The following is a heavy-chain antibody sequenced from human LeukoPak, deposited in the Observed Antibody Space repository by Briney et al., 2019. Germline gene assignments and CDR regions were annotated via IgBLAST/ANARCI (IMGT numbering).Heavy chain of an antibody. CDR2: ISYDGSNK. Sequence: GRSLRLSCAASGFTFSSYAMHWVRQAPGKGLEWVAVISYDGSNKYYADSVKGRFTISRDNSKNTLYLQMNSLRAEDTAVYYCAREGRDGYSFDYWGQGTLVTVSS. J-gene: IGHJ4*02. CDR1: GFTFSSYA. D-gene: IGHD5-24*01. CDR3: AREGRDGYSFDY. V-gene: IGHV3-30-3*01.